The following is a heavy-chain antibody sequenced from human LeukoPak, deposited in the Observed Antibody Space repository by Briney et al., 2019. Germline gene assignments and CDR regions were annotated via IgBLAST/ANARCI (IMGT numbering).Heavy chain of an antibody. CDR1: GFTFSSDS. CDR2: ISSSSSYK. V-gene: IGHV3-21*01. Sequence: GGSLRLSCAASGFTFSSDSMNWVRQAPGKGLEWVSSISSSSSYKYYADSVKGRFTISRDNAKNSLYLQMNSLRAEDTAVYYCARDLAATYYYDSSGYSQPGYWGQGTLVTVSS. J-gene: IGHJ4*02. D-gene: IGHD3-22*01. CDR3: ARDLAATYYYDSSGYSQPGY.